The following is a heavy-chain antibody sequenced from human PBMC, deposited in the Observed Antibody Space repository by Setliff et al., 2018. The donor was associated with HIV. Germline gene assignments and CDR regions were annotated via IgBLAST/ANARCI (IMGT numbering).Heavy chain of an antibody. D-gene: IGHD2-21*01. CDR1: GSPFSNYC. CDR2: ISSSGDSV. J-gene: IGHJ4*02. CDR3: ATDPRRLSY. Sequence: PGGSLRLSCAASGSPFSNYCMNWVRQAPGKGLQWLSYISSSGDSVYGDSMKGRITISRDNAKNSLYLQMNSLRAEDTAVYYCATDPRRLSYWGQGTLVTVSS. V-gene: IGHV3-48*04.